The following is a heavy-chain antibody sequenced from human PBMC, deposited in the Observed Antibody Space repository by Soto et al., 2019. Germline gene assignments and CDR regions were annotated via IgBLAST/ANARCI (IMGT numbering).Heavy chain of an antibody. CDR1: GFTFSDYY. CDR2: ISSSGDII. Sequence: GGSLRLSCAGSGFTFSDYYMSWIRQAPGKGLEWVSYISSSGDIIYYADSVKGRFTISRDNAKNSLYLQMNSLRAEDTAVYYCARDLGYYASDGYFDYWGQGTLVTVSS. D-gene: IGHD3-22*01. CDR3: ARDLGYYASDGYFDY. J-gene: IGHJ4*02. V-gene: IGHV3-11*01.